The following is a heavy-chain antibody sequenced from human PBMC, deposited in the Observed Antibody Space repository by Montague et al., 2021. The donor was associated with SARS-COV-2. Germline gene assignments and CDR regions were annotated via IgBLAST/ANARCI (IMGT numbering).Heavy chain of an antibody. CDR3: ARGRQHFNMVIVVMTGGEYYFDS. CDR1: GGSFSDYY. V-gene: IGHV4-34*01. Sequence: SETLSLTCAVYGGSFSDYYWSWIRQPPGKGLEWIGEINHRGSTNYNPSLKNRVTISEDTSKNQFSLKLSSVTAADTAVYFCARGRQHFNMVIVVMTGGEYYFDSRGQGTLVTVSS. J-gene: IGHJ4*02. D-gene: IGHD3-22*01. CDR2: INHRGST.